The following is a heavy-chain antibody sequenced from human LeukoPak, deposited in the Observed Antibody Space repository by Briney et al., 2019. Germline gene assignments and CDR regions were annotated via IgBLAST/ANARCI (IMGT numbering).Heavy chain of an antibody. CDR2: INHSGST. Sequence: PSETLSLTCAVYGGSFSGYYWSWIRQPPGKGLEWIGEINHSGSTNYNPSLKGRVTISVDTSKNQFSLKLSSVTAADTAVYYCARANSSSGFDYWGQGTLVTVSS. CDR1: GGSFSGYY. CDR3: ARANSSSGFDY. V-gene: IGHV4-34*01. D-gene: IGHD6-6*01. J-gene: IGHJ4*02.